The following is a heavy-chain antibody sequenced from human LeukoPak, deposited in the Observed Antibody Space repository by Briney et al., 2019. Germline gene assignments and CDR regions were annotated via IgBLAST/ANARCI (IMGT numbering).Heavy chain of an antibody. V-gene: IGHV3-48*01. CDR1: GFTFSDYS. CDR3: ARDRGYCSGGSCYRYFET. CDR2: ISNTADTQ. Sequence: SGGSLRLSCAASGFTFSDYSISWVRQAPGKGLEWVSYISNTADTQYYADSVRGRFTISRDNAKNSAYLQMNTLRAEDTAVYYCARDRGYCSGGSCYRYFETWGQGTLVTVSS. D-gene: IGHD2-15*01. J-gene: IGHJ4*02.